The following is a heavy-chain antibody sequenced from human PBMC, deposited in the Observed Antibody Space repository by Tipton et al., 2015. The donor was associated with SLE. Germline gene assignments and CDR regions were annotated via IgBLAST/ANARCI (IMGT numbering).Heavy chain of an antibody. D-gene: IGHD1-26*01. Sequence: SLRLSCAASGFTFSSYSMNWVRQAPGKGLEWVSSISSSSSYIYYADSVKGRFTISRDNAKNSLYLQMNSLRAEDTAVYYCARDIIVGATTSDYWGQGTLVTVSS. J-gene: IGHJ4*02. V-gene: IGHV3-21*01. CDR2: ISSSSSYI. CDR1: GFTFSSYS. CDR3: ARDIIVGATTSDY.